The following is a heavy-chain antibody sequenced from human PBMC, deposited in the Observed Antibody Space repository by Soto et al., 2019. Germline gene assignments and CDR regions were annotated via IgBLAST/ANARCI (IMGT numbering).Heavy chain of an antibody. CDR1: GFTFSSYA. CDR3: AKESVGIGGSFHY. Sequence: EVQLLESGGALVQPGGSLRLSCAASGFTFSSYAMSWVRQAPGKGLEWVSAISGSGGSTYYADSVKGRFTISRDNSKDMRYRQMTSLRAEDTGVYYCAKESVGIGGSFHYWGQGALGTVS. J-gene: IGHJ4*02. D-gene: IGHD3-16*01. V-gene: IGHV3-23*01. CDR2: ISGSGGST.